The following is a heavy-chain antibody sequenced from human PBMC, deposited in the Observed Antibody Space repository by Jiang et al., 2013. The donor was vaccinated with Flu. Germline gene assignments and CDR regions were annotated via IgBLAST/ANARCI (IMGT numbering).Heavy chain of an antibody. Sequence: EVKKSGASVKVSCKASGYIFTNHGISWVRQAPGQGLEWMGWISAYNGDTNYAQKFQGRVTMATETSTNTAYMELRSLRSDDTAVYYCARGGSGGYGFDYWGQGTLVTVSS. V-gene: IGHV1-18*01. CDR3: ARGGSGGYGFDY. J-gene: IGHJ4*02. D-gene: IGHD1-26*01. CDR2: ISAYNGDT. CDR1: GYIFTNHG.